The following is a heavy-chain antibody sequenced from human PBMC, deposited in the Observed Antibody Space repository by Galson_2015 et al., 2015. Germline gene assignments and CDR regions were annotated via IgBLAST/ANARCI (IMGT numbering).Heavy chain of an antibody. CDR2: IYHSGNT. D-gene: IGHD5-24*01. J-gene: IGHJ5*02. CDR3: ARVDGYDSRWFDP. CDR1: GGSISSSNW. V-gene: IGHV4-4*02. Sequence: TLSLTCAVSGGSISSSNWWSWVRQPPGKGLEWIGEIYHSGNTNYNPSLKSRVIISVDKSKNQFSLNLSSVTAADTAVYYCARVDGYDSRWFDPWGQGTLVTVSS.